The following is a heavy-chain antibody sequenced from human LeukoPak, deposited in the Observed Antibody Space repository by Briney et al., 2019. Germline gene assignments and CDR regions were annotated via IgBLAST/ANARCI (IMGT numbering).Heavy chain of an antibody. CDR2: IIPIFGTA. J-gene: IGHJ4*02. CDR1: GYTFTSYY. D-gene: IGHD1-1*01. V-gene: IGHV1-69*13. CDR3: ARDFATGTTWALSY. Sequence: GASVKVSCKASGYTFTSYYMHWVRQAPGQGLEWMGGIIPIFGTANYAQKFQGRVTITADESTSTAYMELSSLRSEDTAVYYCARDFATGTTWALSYWGQGTLVTVSS.